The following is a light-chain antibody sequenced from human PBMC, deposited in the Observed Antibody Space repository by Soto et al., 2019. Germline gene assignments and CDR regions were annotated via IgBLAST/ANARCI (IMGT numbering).Light chain of an antibody. V-gene: IGKV1-39*01. J-gene: IGKJ1*01. Sequence: DIQMTQSPSTLSASVGDTVTITCRASQTISGWLAWYQQRPGKAPNLLIFAASSLQSGVPSRFSGSRSGPDFTLTISSLQPEDFATYYCQQSYSSPPTFGQGTKVDIK. CDR1: QTISGW. CDR2: AAS. CDR3: QQSYSSPPT.